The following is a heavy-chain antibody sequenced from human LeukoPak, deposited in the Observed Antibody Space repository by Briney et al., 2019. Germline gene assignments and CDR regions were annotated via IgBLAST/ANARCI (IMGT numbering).Heavy chain of an antibody. CDR3: ARGGDYYDSSGYNK. V-gene: IGHV1-2*06. D-gene: IGHD3-22*01. Sequence: GASVKVSCKASGYTFTGYYMRWVRQAPGQGLEWMGRINPNSGGTNYAQKFQGRVTMTRDTSISTAYMELSRLRSDDTAVYYCARGGDYYDSSGYNKWGQGTLVTVSS. CDR1: GYTFTGYY. J-gene: IGHJ4*02. CDR2: INPNSGGT.